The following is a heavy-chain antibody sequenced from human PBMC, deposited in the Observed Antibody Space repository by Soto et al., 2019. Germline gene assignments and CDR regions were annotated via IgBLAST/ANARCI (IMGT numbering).Heavy chain of an antibody. CDR3: ANPTVRTGYYYAMDV. D-gene: IGHD4-4*01. CDR2: ISSAVSNK. Sequence: XESLSLSCAASGFIFSSYGMYWVRQAPGKGLEWVAVISSAVSNKDYADSVKGRFTVSRDNSKNTLYLQMNSLRVDDTAVYHCANPTVRTGYYYAMDVWGQGTTVTSP. CDR1: GFIFSSYG. V-gene: IGHV3-30*18. J-gene: IGHJ6*02.